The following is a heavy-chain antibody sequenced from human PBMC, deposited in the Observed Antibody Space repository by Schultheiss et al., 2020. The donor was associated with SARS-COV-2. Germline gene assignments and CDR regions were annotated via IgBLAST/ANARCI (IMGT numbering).Heavy chain of an antibody. CDR2: ISGSGSIT. D-gene: IGHD3-10*01. V-gene: IGHV3-23*01. CDR3: ARDHAPAYYYGSGRYFDGMDV. Sequence: GGSLRLSCAASGFTFSSYAMSWVRQAPGKGLEWVSAISGSGSITNYADSVKGRFTISRDNSKNTLYLQMNSLRAEDTAVYYCARDHAPAYYYGSGRYFDGMDVWGQGTTVTVSS. J-gene: IGHJ6*02. CDR1: GFTFSSYA.